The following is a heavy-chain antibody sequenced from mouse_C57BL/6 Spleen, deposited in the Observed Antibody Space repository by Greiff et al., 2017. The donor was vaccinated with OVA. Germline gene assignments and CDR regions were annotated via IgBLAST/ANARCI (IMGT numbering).Heavy chain of an antibody. CDR3: ARGVNSSGYGAMDY. Sequence: QVQLKQPGAELVKPGASVKLSCKASGYTFTSYWMQWVKQRPGQGLEWIGEIDPSDSYTNYNQKFKGKATLTVDTSSSTAYMQLSSLTSEDSAVYYCARGVNSSGYGAMDYWGQGTSVTVSS. J-gene: IGHJ4*01. CDR2: IDPSDSYT. D-gene: IGHD3-2*02. V-gene: IGHV1-50*01. CDR1: GYTFTSYW.